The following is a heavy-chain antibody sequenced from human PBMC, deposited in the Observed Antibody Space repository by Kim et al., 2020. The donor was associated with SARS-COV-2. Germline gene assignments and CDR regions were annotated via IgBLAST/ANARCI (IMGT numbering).Heavy chain of an antibody. CDR3: AREVLTYSYDTSGYCSYWYFDL. J-gene: IGHJ2*01. V-gene: IGHV4-39*02. D-gene: IGHD3-22*01. CDR1: GGSISSDSYY. CDR2: IYYSGST. Sequence: SETLSLTCTVSGGSISSDSYYWDWIRQPPGKGLEWIGSIYYSGSTYYNPSLKSRLTISVDTSKNHFSLNLSSVTAADTAVYYCAREVLTYSYDTSGYCSYWYFDLWGRGTLVTVSS.